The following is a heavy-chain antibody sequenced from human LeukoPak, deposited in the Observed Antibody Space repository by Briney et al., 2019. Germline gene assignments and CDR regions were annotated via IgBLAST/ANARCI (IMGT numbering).Heavy chain of an antibody. D-gene: IGHD6-19*01. CDR1: GGSVSSANYY. Sequence: LSLTCTVSGGSVSSANYYWSWIRQPPGKGLEWVSSISSSSSYRYYADSVKGRFTISRDNAKNSLYLQMNSLRAEDTAVYYCARASAVAGTRHYWGQGTLVTVSS. V-gene: IGHV3-11*06. J-gene: IGHJ4*02. CDR3: ARASAVAGTRHY. CDR2: ISSSSSYR.